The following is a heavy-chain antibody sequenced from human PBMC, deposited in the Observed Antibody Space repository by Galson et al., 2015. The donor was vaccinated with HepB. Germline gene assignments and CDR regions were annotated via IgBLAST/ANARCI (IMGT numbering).Heavy chain of an antibody. V-gene: IGHV3-30*18. D-gene: IGHD4-17*01. CDR2: ISYDGSNK. CDR1: GFTFSSYG. CDR3: AKDGVKAFGDYLYYYYYGMDV. Sequence: SLRLSCAASGFTFSSYGMHWVRQAPGKGLEWVAVISYDGSNKYYADSVKGRFTISRDNSKNTLYLQMNSLRAEDTAVYYCAKDGVKAFGDYLYYYYYGMDVWGQGTTVTVSS. J-gene: IGHJ6*02.